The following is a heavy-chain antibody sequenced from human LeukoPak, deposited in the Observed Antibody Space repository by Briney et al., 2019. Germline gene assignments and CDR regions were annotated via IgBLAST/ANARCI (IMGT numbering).Heavy chain of an antibody. V-gene: IGHV3-23*01. CDR2: ISKSGDHT. Sequence: GGSLRLSCAVSGLTFINYAMSWVRQAPGKGLEWVSAISKSGDHTYYAASAKGRYTIYRDNSKNTQYLQMNSLRAEDTAVYYCATSWGPDTSAFRWGRDGMDVWGQGTTVIVS. D-gene: IGHD3-16*01. CDR3: ATSWGPDTSAFRWGRDGMDV. CDR1: GLTFINYA. J-gene: IGHJ6*02.